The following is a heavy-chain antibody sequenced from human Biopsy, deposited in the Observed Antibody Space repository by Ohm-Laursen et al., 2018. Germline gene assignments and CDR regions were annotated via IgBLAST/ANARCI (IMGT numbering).Heavy chain of an antibody. CDR1: GYTFGNYY. V-gene: IGHV1-46*01. CDR3: ARESPLRLGVCGAIRCFKEVFGMDV. J-gene: IGHJ6*02. D-gene: IGHD2-21*01. CDR2: VNPVAEAT. Sequence: SVKASCKASGYTFGNYYINWVRKVPGQGLEWLGVVNPVAEATMYTQKFQDRITLTRDASTNTVYMDLTSLTSEDTAVYYCARESPLRLGVCGAIRCFKEVFGMDVWGQGTTVIVSS.